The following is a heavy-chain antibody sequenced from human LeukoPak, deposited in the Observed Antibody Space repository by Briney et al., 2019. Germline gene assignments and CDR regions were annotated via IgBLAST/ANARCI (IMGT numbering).Heavy chain of an antibody. CDR3: AKDNRYSSSWYEN. V-gene: IGHV3-9*01. CDR2: ISWNSGSI. J-gene: IGHJ4*02. Sequence: SLRLSCAASGFTFDDYAMHWVRQAPGKGLEWVSGISWNSGSIGYADSVKGRFTISRDNAKNSLYLQMNSLRAEDTALYYCAKDNRYSSSWYENWGQGTLVTVSS. D-gene: IGHD6-13*01. CDR1: GFTFDDYA.